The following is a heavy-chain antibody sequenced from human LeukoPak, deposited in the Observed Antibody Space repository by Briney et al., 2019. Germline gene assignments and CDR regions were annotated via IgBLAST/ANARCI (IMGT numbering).Heavy chain of an antibody. J-gene: IGHJ4*02. CDR3: AHYGDYRFLYYFDY. CDR2: IYWNDDN. CDR1: GFSRSTSGVG. D-gene: IGHD4-17*01. V-gene: IGHV2-5*01. Sequence: ESGPTLVKPTQTLTLTCTFSGFSRSTSGVGVGWIRQPPGKALEWLALIYWNDDNRYSPSLKTRLTITKDTSKNQVVLTMTKMDPVDTATYYCAHYGDYRFLYYFDYWGQGTLVTVSS.